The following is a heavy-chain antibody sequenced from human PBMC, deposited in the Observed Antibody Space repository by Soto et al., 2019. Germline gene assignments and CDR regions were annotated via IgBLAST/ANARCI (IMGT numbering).Heavy chain of an antibody. CDR2: IYSGGST. Sequence: GGSLRLSCAASGFTVSSNYMSWVRQAPGKGLEWVSVIYSGGSTYYADSVKGRFTISRHNSKNTLYLQMNSLRAEDTAVYYGARNYGGNYYYGMDVWGQGTTVTVSS. J-gene: IGHJ6*02. CDR3: ARNYGGNYYYGMDV. V-gene: IGHV3-53*04. D-gene: IGHD2-15*01. CDR1: GFTVSSNY.